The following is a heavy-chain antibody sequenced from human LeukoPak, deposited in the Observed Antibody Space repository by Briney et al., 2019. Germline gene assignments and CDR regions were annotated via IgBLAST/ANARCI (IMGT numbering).Heavy chain of an antibody. D-gene: IGHD2-15*01. CDR1: GGTFSIYA. CDR2: IIPIFGTA. J-gene: IGHJ3*02. CDR3: ARGGGTVDAFDI. Sequence: ASVKVSCKASGGTFSIYAISWVREAPGQGLEWMGGIIPIFGTANYAQKFQGRVTITADESTSTAYMELSSLRSEDTAVYYCARGGGTVDAFDIWGQGTMVTVSS. V-gene: IGHV1-69*13.